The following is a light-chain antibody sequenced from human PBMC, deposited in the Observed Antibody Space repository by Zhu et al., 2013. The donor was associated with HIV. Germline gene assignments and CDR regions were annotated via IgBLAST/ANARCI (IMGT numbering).Light chain of an antibody. CDR1: SSDVGGYNY. Sequence: QSALTQPASVSGSPGQSITISCTGTSSDVGGYNYVSWYQQHPGKAPKLMIYEVSNRPSGVSNRFSGSKSGNTASLTISGLQAEDEADYYCSSYTSSSTLPFXVFGTGTKVTVL. CDR3: SSYTSSSTLPFXV. J-gene: IGLJ1*01. CDR2: EVS. V-gene: IGLV2-14*01.